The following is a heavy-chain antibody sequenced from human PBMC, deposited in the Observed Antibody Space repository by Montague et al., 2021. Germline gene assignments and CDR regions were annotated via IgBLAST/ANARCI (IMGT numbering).Heavy chain of an antibody. CDR2: ISSSSSYI. V-gene: IGHV3-21*01. CDR3: ARDYYGSGRGKDYFDY. D-gene: IGHD3-10*01. Sequence: SLRLSCAASGFTFSSYSMNWVRQAPGKGLEWVSSISSSSSYIYYTDSVKGRFTISRDNAKNSLYLQMNSLRAEDTDVYYCARDYYGSGRGKDYFDYWGQGTLVTVSS. J-gene: IGHJ4*02. CDR1: GFTFSSYS.